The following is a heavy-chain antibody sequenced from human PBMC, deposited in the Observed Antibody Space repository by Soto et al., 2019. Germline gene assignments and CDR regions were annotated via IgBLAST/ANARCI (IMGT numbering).Heavy chain of an antibody. V-gene: IGHV4-61*01. J-gene: IGHJ4*02. CDR1: GDSVSSGSYY. CDR3: ARSGGGSGWL. CDR2: IYYSGST. D-gene: IGHD6-19*01. Sequence: SETLSLTCTVSGDSVSSGSYYWSWSRQPPGKALEWIAYIYYSGSTNYNPSLKSRVTISRDTSKNQFSLKLTSVTAADTAVYYCARSGGGSGWLGGQGXLVTVYS.